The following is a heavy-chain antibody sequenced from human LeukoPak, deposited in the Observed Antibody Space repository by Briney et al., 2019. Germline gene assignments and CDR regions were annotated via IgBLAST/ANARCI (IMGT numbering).Heavy chain of an antibody. CDR1: GGSFSGYY. CDR2: INHSGST. Sequence: PSETLSLTCAVYGGSFSGYYWSWIRQPPGKGLEWIGEINHSGSTNYNPSLKSRVTISVDTSKNQFSLKLSSVTAADTAVYYCARGGRWLQPLGYWGQGTLVTVFS. V-gene: IGHV4-34*01. J-gene: IGHJ4*02. CDR3: ARGGRWLQPLGY. D-gene: IGHD5-24*01.